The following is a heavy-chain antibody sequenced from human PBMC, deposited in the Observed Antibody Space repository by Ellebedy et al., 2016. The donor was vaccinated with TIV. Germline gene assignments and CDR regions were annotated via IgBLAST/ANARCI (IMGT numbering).Heavy chain of an antibody. D-gene: IGHD3-3*01. V-gene: IGHV4-59*08. CDR1: GGSINSYY. Sequence: MPSETLSLTCTVSGGSINSYYWSWIRQPPGKGLEWIGNIYYSGNTNYNPSLKSRVTISVDTSKNQFSLKLSSLTAADTAVYYCATQSYYGFWSGYYRGDNDAFDIWGQGTMVTVSS. CDR3: ATQSYYGFWSGYYRGDNDAFDI. CDR2: IYYSGNT. J-gene: IGHJ3*02.